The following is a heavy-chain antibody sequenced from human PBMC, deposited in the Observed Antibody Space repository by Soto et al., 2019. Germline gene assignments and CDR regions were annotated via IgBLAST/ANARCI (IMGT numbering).Heavy chain of an antibody. J-gene: IGHJ5*02. CDR1: GGSYSGYY. D-gene: IGHD3-9*01. V-gene: IGHV4-34*01. CDR3: ARRYRYFDWYKENWFDP. Sequence: SETLSLTCAVYGGSYSGYYWSWIRQPPGKGLEWIGEINHSGSTNYNPSLKSRVTISVDTSKNQFSLKLSSVTAADTAVYYCARRYRYFDWYKENWFDPWGQGTLVTVSS. CDR2: INHSGST.